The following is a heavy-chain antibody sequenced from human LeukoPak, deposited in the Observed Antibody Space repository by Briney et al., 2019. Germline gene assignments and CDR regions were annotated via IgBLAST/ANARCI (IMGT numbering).Heavy chain of an antibody. J-gene: IGHJ6*03. D-gene: IGHD6-13*01. V-gene: IGHV3-30*02. Sequence: GGSLRLSCAASGFTFNNYGMHWVRQAPGKGLEWVAFIRSDGSNKYYADSVKGRFTISRDNSKNTLYLQMNSLRAEDTAVYYCAKEPSSSWYSYYYYMDVWGKGTTVTVSS. CDR3: AKEPSSSWYSYYYYMDV. CDR1: GFTFNNYG. CDR2: IRSDGSNK.